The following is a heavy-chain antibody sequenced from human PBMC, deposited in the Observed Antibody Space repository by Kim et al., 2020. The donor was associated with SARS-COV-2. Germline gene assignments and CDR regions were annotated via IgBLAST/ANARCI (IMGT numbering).Heavy chain of an antibody. J-gene: IGHJ3*02. Sequence: SVKGRFTIARDNSKNTLYLQMNSLRAEDTAVYYCAKDLEVGATTFDAFDIWGQGTMVTVSS. D-gene: IGHD1-26*01. CDR3: AKDLEVGATTFDAFDI. V-gene: IGHV3-23*01.